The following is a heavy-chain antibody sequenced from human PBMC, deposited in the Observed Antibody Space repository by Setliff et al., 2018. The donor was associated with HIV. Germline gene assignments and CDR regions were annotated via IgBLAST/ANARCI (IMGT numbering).Heavy chain of an antibody. J-gene: IGHJ4*02. CDR2: XXHSGST. D-gene: IGHD2-2*02. Sequence: TLSLTCTVYGGSXSNYYWXWXXXPPGKGLEWIGEXXHSGSTNCNPSLKSRVTISVDTSXNQFSLRVTSVTAADTAXXFCSXXTAPTYHFAYWGQGTLVTVSS. CDR3: SXXTAPTYHFAY. V-gene: IGHV4-34*01. CDR1: GGSXSNYY.